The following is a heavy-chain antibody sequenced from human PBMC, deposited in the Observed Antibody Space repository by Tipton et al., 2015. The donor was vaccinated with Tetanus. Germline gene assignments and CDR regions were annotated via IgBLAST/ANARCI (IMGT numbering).Heavy chain of an antibody. J-gene: IGHJ6*01. CDR3: ARTXDXYXGMDV. CDR2: IYYSGTT. V-gene: IGHV4-4*01. Sequence: TLSLTCDVSGGPVSSRNWWSWVCQAPGKGLDWIGEIYYSGTTNYNTSLKSRVTISTDQSKNQVSLRLNSVTAADTAVYFCARTXDXYXGMDVWGXG. CDR1: GGPVSSRNW.